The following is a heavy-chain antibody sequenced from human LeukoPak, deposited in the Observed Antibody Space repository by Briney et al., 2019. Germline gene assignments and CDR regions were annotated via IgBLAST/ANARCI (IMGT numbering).Heavy chain of an antibody. J-gene: IGHJ4*02. Sequence: GESLKISCKGSGYSFTSFWIGWVRQMPGKGLEWMGIICPGDSDTTYSPSFQGQVSISADKSTSTAYLHWSSLKASDTAMYYCARRSYGGNPDYWGQGTLVTVSS. CDR1: GYSFTSFW. CDR2: ICPGDSDT. D-gene: IGHD4-23*01. CDR3: ARRSYGGNPDY. V-gene: IGHV5-51*01.